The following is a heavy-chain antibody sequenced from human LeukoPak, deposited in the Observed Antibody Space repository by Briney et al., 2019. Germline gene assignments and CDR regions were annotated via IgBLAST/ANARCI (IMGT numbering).Heavy chain of an antibody. Sequence: GESLQISCHGSGYSFTSYWIGWVRPMPGKGLEWMGIIYPGASDTRYSPSFQGQVTISADKSINTAYLQWSSLKASDTAMYYCARSLYGIAVAGLDYWGQGTWVTVSS. CDR1: GYSFTSYW. CDR3: ARSLYGIAVAGLDY. CDR2: IYPGASDT. V-gene: IGHV5-51*01. D-gene: IGHD6-19*01. J-gene: IGHJ4*02.